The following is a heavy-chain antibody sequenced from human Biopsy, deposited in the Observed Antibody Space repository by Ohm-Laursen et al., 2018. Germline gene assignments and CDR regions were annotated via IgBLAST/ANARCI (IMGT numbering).Heavy chain of an antibody. J-gene: IGHJ6*02. CDR2: LYNTGGT. V-gene: IGHV4-59*01. D-gene: IGHD2/OR15-2a*01. Sequence: GTLSLTCTVSGGPISSYQWTWIRQPPGKGLEWIGYLYNTGGTNYNPSLKSRVTISVDTSKNQFSLRLNSVTAGDTAVYYCARATNSTGWPYYYFYGMDVWGQGTTVTVSS. CDR3: ARATNSTGWPYYYFYGMDV. CDR1: GGPISSYQ.